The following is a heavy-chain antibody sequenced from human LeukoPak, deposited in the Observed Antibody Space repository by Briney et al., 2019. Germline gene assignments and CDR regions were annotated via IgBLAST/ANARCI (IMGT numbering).Heavy chain of an antibody. CDR2: ISSSGSTI. D-gene: IGHD3-3*01. Sequence: GGSLRLSCAASGFTFSSYSMNWVRQAPGKGLEWVSYISSSGSTIYYADSVKGRFTISRDNAKNSLYLQMNSLRAEDTAVYYCARDGGITIFGVVIIKEIDYWGQGTLVTVSS. V-gene: IGHV3-48*01. CDR3: ARDGGITIFGVVIIKEIDY. J-gene: IGHJ4*02. CDR1: GFTFSSYS.